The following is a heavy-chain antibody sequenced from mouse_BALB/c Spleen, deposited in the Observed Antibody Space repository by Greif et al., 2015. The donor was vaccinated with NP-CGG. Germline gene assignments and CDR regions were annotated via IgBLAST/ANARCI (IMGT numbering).Heavy chain of an antibody. Sequence: VKLVESGPELVKPGASVRISCKASGYTFTSYYIHWVKQRPGQGLEWIGWIYPGNVNTKYNEKFKGKATLTADKSSSTAYMQLSSLTSEDSAVYFCANYRYDYYAMDYWGQGTSVTVSS. CDR3: ANYRYDYYAMDY. CDR2: IYPGNVNT. V-gene: IGHV1S56*01. J-gene: IGHJ4*01. CDR1: GYTFTSYY. D-gene: IGHD2-14*01.